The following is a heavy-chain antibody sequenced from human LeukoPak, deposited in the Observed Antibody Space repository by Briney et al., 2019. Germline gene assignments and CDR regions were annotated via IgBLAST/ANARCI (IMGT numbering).Heavy chain of an antibody. Sequence: SGTLSLTCAVSGGSISSSNWWSWVRQPPGKGLEWIGEIYHSGSTNYNPSLKSRVTISVDKSKNQFSLKLSSVTAADTAVYYCARPGLWPWADAFDIWGQGTMVTVSS. J-gene: IGHJ3*02. V-gene: IGHV4-4*02. CDR3: ARPGLWPWADAFDI. CDR1: GGSISSSNW. CDR2: IYHSGST.